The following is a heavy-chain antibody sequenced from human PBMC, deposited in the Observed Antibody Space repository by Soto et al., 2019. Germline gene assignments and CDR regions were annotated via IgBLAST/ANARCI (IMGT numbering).Heavy chain of an antibody. J-gene: IGHJ5*02. CDR3: ARDLAPWWDIHSRAFDP. V-gene: IGHV3-33*01. Sequence: GSLRLSCAASGFTFSSYGMHWVRQAPGKGLEWVAVIWYDGSNKYYADSVKGRFTISRDNSKNTLYLQMNSLRAEDTAVYYCARDLAPWWDIHSRAFDPWGQGTLVTVSS. CDR2: IWYDGSNK. D-gene: IGHD2-8*02. CDR1: GFTFSSYG.